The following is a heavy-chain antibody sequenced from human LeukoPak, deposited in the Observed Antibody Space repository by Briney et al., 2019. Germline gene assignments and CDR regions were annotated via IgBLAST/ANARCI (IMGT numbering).Heavy chain of an antibody. V-gene: IGHV4-61*02. Sequence: PSQTLSLTCTVSGGSISSGSYYWSWIRQPAGKGLEWIGRIYTSGSTNYNPSLKSRVTISVDTSKNQFSLKLSSVTAADTAVYCCARAEIATRPGGWFDPWGQGTLVTISS. D-gene: IGHD6-6*01. J-gene: IGHJ5*02. CDR2: IYTSGST. CDR3: ARAEIATRPGGWFDP. CDR1: GGSISSGSYY.